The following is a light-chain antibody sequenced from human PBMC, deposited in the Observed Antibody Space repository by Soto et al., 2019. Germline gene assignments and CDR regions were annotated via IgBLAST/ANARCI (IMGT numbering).Light chain of an antibody. V-gene: IGLV2-18*02. CDR1: SSDVGSYNR. J-gene: IGLJ1*01. CDR2: EVS. CDR3: SSYTSSSFYV. Sequence: ALTQPPSVSGSPGQSVTISCTGTSSDVGSYNRVSWYQQPPGTAPKLMIYEVSNRPSGVPDRFSGSKSGNTASLTISGLQAEDEADYYCSSYTSSSFYVFGTGNKVTVL.